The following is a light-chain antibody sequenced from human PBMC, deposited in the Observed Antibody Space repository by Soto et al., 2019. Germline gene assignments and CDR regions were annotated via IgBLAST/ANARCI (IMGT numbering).Light chain of an antibody. CDR2: AAS. J-gene: IGKJ1*01. CDR3: LQLHSYPRP. V-gene: IGKV1-9*01. CDR1: QDISDY. Sequence: DIQLTQSPSFLSASVGDRVTVTCRASQDISDYLAWYQQKPRKAPDLLIFAASTLQGGVPSRFSGSGSGTEFTLTISSLQPDDFATYYCLQLHSYPRPFGQGTKVELK.